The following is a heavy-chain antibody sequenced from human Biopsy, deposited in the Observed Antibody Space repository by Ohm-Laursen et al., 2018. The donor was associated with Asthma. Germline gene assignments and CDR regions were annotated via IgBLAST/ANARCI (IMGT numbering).Heavy chain of an antibody. D-gene: IGHD6-13*01. Sequence: PPGTLSLTCSLSSGSGGYMRSGNYYWVWIRQPPGKGLEWIGSIYYSGTTYCNPSLESRVTVSADTSKNQFSLKLTSVTATDTAVYYCVRGSSSWHHGPFHYYYGLDVWGQGTTATVSS. CDR3: VRGSSSWHHGPFHYYYGLDV. V-gene: IGHV4-39*01. J-gene: IGHJ6*02. CDR1: SGSGGYMRSGNYY. CDR2: IYYSGTT.